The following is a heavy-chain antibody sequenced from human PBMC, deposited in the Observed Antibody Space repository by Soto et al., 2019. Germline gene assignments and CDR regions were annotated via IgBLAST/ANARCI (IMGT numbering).Heavy chain of an antibody. Sequence: QAQLEQSGGEVKKPGSSVKVSCKASRVAFSKFIVTWVRQAPGLGLEWVGGIIPIFGTANYAQKLQGRVTITAEEATSTSYMEVNNLRSEDTAVYYCAKVRYSSPMGYYYGMDVWGQGTTVTVSS. CDR2: IIPIFGTA. V-gene: IGHV1-69*01. CDR3: AKVRYSSPMGYYYGMDV. J-gene: IGHJ6*02. CDR1: RVAFSKFI. D-gene: IGHD6-19*01.